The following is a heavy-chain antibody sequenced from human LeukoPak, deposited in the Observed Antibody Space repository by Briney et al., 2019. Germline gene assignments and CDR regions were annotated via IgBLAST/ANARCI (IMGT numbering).Heavy chain of an antibody. CDR1: GGSISSSN. V-gene: IGHV3-48*01. Sequence: ASETLSLTCAVSGGSISSSNWWSWVRQAPGKGLEWVSYISSSSSTIYYADSVKGRFTISRDNAKNSLYLQMNSLRAEDTAVYYCARGSGVGSYYYYYMDVWGKGTTVTVSS. J-gene: IGHJ6*03. CDR2: ISSSSSTI. CDR3: ARGSGVGSYYYYYMDV. D-gene: IGHD2-15*01.